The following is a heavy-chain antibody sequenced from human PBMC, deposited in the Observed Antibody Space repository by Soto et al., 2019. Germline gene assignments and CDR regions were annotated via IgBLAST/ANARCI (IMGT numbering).Heavy chain of an antibody. CDR1: GFTLNDFG. CDR2: ISGYDGNT. Sequence: ASVKVSCKASGFTLNDFGVSWVRQAPGQGLEWMGWISGYDGNTNFAQKYEGRVTMTIDSSTSTAYMELRNLRSDDTAMYYCAREKWFGQTPFDSWGQGTLVTVSS. CDR3: AREKWFGQTPFDS. D-gene: IGHD3-10*01. J-gene: IGHJ4*02. V-gene: IGHV1-18*01.